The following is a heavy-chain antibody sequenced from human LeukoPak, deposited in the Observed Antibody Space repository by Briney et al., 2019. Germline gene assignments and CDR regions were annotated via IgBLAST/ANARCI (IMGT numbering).Heavy chain of an antibody. V-gene: IGHV4-31*03. Sequence: PSETLSPTCTVSGGSISSGGYYWSWIRQHPGKGLEWIGYIYYSGSTYYNPSLKSRVTISVDTSKNQFSLKLSSVTAADTAVYYCARGPAGGPIDYWGQGTLVTVSS. D-gene: IGHD2-2*01. J-gene: IGHJ4*02. CDR3: ARGPAGGPIDY. CDR1: GGSISSGGYY. CDR2: IYYSGST.